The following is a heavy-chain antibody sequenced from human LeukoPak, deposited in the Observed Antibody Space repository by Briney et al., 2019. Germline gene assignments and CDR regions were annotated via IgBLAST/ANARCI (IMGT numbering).Heavy chain of an antibody. Sequence: ASVKVSCKASGGTFSSYAISWVRQAPGQGLEWMGGIIPIFGTANYAQKFQGRVTITADESTSTAYMELSSLRSEDTAVYYCARDARGAAAADDAFDIWGQGTVVTVSS. CDR2: IIPIFGTA. V-gene: IGHV1-69*01. CDR1: GGTFSSYA. J-gene: IGHJ3*02. CDR3: ARDARGAAAADDAFDI. D-gene: IGHD6-13*01.